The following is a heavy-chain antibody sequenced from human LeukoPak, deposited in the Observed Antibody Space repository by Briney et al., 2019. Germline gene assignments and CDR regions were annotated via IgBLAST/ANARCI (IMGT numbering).Heavy chain of an antibody. D-gene: IGHD1-26*01. J-gene: IGHJ4*02. CDR3: AKDRAGGSGSFFDY. Sequence: GGSLRLSCAASGFTFADYAMHWVRQAPGKGLEWVSGISWNSGSIGYADSVKGRFTISRDNAKNSLYLQVNSLRAEDTALYYCAKDRAGGSGSFFDYWGQGTLVTVSS. V-gene: IGHV3-9*01. CDR1: GFTFADYA. CDR2: ISWNSGSI.